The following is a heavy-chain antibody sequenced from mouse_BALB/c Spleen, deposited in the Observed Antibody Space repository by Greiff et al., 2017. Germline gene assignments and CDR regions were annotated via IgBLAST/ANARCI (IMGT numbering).Heavy chain of an antibody. D-gene: IGHD1-1*01. CDR3: ARPVVAKDYAMDY. V-gene: IGHV5-6*03. J-gene: IGHJ4*01. CDR1: GFTFSSYG. CDR2: ISSGGSYT. Sequence: EVKLVESGGGLVQPGGSRKLSCAASGFTFSSYGMSWVRQTPDKRLEWVATISSGGSYTYYPDSVKGRFTISRDNAKNTLYLQMSSLKSEDTAMYYCARPVVAKDYAMDYWGQGTSVTVSS.